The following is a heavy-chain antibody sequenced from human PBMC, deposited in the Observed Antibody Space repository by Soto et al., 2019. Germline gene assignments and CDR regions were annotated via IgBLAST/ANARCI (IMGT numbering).Heavy chain of an antibody. CDR3: AKDTYYDLWSGYYYYYGMDV. D-gene: IGHD3-3*01. V-gene: IGHV3-30*18. CDR1: GFTFSTYG. J-gene: IGHJ6*02. CDR2: ISYDGSNK. Sequence: QVQLVESGGGVVQPGRSLRLSCAASGFTFSTYGMHWVRQAPGKGLEWVAVISYDGSNKYYADSVKGRFTISRDNSKNTLYLQMNSLRAEDTAVFYCAKDTYYDLWSGYYYYYGMDVWGQGTTVTVSS.